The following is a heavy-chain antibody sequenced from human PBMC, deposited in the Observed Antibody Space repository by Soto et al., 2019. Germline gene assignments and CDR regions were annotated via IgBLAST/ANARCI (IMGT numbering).Heavy chain of an antibody. CDR1: GFTFKNYA. CDR3: AKLKGGLGRFYGLDA. Sequence: PGGSLRLCCRASGFTFKNYAMTWVRKCPGKGLQWVSLMTGGGTTDYADSAKGRFIISRDNSKNTLSLQMHNLRADDTALYYCAKLKGGLGRFYGLDAWGQGTMVTVSS. D-gene: IGHD3-3*01. V-gene: IGHV3-23*01. CDR2: MTGGGTT. J-gene: IGHJ6*02.